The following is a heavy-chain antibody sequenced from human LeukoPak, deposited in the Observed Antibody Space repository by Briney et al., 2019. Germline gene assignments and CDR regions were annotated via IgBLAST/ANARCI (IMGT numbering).Heavy chain of an antibody. CDR2: ISSSSSII. V-gene: IGHV3-48*01. J-gene: IGHJ6*03. Sequence: GSLRLSCAASGFTFSSYNMNWVRQAPGKGLEWVSYISSSSSIIYYADSVKGRFTISRDKAKNSLFLQMNSLRGEDTAVYYCASDAIPAGFMDVWGKGTTVTVSS. CDR1: GFTFSSYN. D-gene: IGHD2-2*01. CDR3: ASDAIPAGFMDV.